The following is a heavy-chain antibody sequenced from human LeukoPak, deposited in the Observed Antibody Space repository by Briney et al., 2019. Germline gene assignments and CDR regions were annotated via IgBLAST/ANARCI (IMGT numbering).Heavy chain of an antibody. CDR2: IIPIFGTA. CDR1: GGTFSSYA. D-gene: IGHD6-19*01. Sequence: SVKVSCKASGGTFSSYAISWVRQAPGQGLEWMGGIIPIFGTANYAQKFQGRVTITADKSTSTAYMELSSLRSEDTAVYYCARVGHYDRGKGQWLVGYYYYMDVWGKGTTVTVSS. V-gene: IGHV1-69*06. CDR3: ARVGHYDRGKGQWLVGYYYYMDV. J-gene: IGHJ6*03.